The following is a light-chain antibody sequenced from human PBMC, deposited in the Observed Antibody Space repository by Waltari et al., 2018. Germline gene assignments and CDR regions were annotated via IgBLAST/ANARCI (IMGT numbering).Light chain of an antibody. CDR3: QQRSSWTPHT. CDR1: QSVGTY. CDR2: DAS. J-gene: IGKJ2*01. Sequence: ELVSTQSPATLSLSPGETATITCRASQSVGTYLAWYQQKPGQAPRLLIYDASNRATGIPDRFRGSGSGTDFTLTISSLEPEDFAVYYCQQRSSWTPHTFGQGARLEIK. V-gene: IGKV3-11*01.